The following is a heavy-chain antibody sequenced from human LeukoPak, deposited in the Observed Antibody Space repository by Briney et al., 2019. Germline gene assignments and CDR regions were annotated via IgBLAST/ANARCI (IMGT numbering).Heavy chain of an antibody. CDR1: GGTFSSYA. CDR2: IITIFGTA. Sequence: GASVKVSCKASGGTFSSYAISWVRQAPGQGLEWMGGIITIFGTANYAQKFQGRVTITADESTSTAYMELSSLRSEDTAVYYCARNSNDGSGWFNWGQGTLVTVSS. J-gene: IGHJ4*02. V-gene: IGHV1-69*13. CDR3: ARNSNDGSGWFN. D-gene: IGHD6-19*01.